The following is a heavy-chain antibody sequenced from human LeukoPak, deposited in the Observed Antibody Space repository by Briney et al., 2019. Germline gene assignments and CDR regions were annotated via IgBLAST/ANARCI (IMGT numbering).Heavy chain of an antibody. Sequence: GGSLRLSCAASGFTFSSYAMSWVRQAPGKGLEWVSHISGSGSITYYADSVKGRFTFSRDNSKNTLYLQMNSLRAEDTAVYYCAKDEGEIRYYYMDVWGKGTTVTVSS. J-gene: IGHJ6*03. V-gene: IGHV3-23*01. CDR2: ISGSGSIT. CDR3: AKDEGEIRYYYMDV. CDR1: GFTFSSYA. D-gene: IGHD3-10*01.